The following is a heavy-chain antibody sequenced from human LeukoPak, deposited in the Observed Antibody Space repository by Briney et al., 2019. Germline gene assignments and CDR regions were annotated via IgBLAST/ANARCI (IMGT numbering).Heavy chain of an antibody. CDR2: IFYSGRT. J-gene: IGHJ4*02. D-gene: IGHD6-6*01. V-gene: IGHV4-39*07. CDR1: GYSISSSSYY. Sequence: SETLSLTCTVSGYSISSSSYYWGWIRQPPGGGLEWIGSIFYSGRTYYNPSLKSRVTISVDTSKNQFSLKLSSVIAADTAVYYCVRVEYSRQVDYWGQGTLVTVSS. CDR3: VRVEYSRQVDY.